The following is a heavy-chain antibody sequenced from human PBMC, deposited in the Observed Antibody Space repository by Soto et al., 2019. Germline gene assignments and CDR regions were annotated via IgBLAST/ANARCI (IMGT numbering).Heavy chain of an antibody. CDR2: IWYDGSNK. D-gene: IGHD5-12*01. Sequence: PXESMRLSCAASGFTFSSYGMHGVRQDTGKGLEWVAVIWYDGSNKYYADSVKGRFTISRDNSKNTLYLQMNSLRAEDTAVYYCASNPRVEMAKMGLGYWGQGTLVTVSS. J-gene: IGHJ4*02. CDR3: ASNPRVEMAKMGLGY. CDR1: GFTFSSYG. V-gene: IGHV3-33*01.